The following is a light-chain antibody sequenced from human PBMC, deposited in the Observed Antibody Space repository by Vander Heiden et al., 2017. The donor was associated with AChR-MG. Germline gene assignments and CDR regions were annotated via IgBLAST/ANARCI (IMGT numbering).Light chain of an antibody. Sequence: QSALTQPASVSGSPGQSITISCIGTSSDVGNYNYVSWYQQHPGKAPKLMIYDVSNRPSGVSDRFSGSKSGSTASLTISGLQAEDEADYYCSSYTSSTTFVVFGGGTKLTVL. CDR1: SSDVGNYNY. J-gene: IGLJ2*01. CDR2: DVS. CDR3: SSYTSSTTFVV. V-gene: IGLV2-14*03.